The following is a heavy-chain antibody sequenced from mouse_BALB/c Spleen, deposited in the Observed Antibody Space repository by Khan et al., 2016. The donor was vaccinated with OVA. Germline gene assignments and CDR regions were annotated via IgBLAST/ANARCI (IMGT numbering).Heavy chain of an antibody. CDR2: IYPGNNDT. CDR3: ARAGYVAFAF. CDR1: GYIFTDYL. J-gene: IGHJ3*01. Sequence: VQLQQSGTVLARPGTSVRMSCKASGYIFTDYLMHWVKQRPGQGLEWIGSIYPGNNDTNYNQKFKDKANLTSVPSASTAYMDFSSLTNEDSAVFYCARAGYVAFAFWGQGTLVTVSA. V-gene: IGHV1-5*01.